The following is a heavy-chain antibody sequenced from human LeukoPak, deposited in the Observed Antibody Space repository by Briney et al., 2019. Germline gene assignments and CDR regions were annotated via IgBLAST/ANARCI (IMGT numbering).Heavy chain of an antibody. CDR1: GYSFTSYW. CDR3: ASSPRYYDSSGYRIAFDI. D-gene: IGHD3-22*01. Sequence: GESLKISCKGSGYSFTSYWIGWVRQMPGKGLEWMGIIYPGDSDTRYSPSFQGQVTISADKSISTAYLQWSSLKASDTAMYYCASSPRYYDSSGYRIAFDIWGQGIMVTVSS. V-gene: IGHV5-51*01. J-gene: IGHJ3*02. CDR2: IYPGDSDT.